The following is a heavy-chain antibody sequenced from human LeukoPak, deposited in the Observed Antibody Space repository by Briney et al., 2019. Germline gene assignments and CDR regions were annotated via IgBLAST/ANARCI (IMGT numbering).Heavy chain of an antibody. CDR1: GYTFTSYD. CDR2: MNPNSGNT. Sequence: ASVKVSCKASGYTFTSYDINWVRQATGQGLEWMGWMNPNSGNTGYAQKFQGRVTINGNTSISTAYMELSSLRSGDTAVYYCARATTWSGNFYYFDYWAQGTLVTVSS. CDR3: ARATTWSGNFYYFDY. J-gene: IGHJ4*02. D-gene: IGHD3-3*01. V-gene: IGHV1-8*01.